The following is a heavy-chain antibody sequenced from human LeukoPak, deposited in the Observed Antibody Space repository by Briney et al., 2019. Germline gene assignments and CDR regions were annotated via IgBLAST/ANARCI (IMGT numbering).Heavy chain of an antibody. J-gene: IGHJ4*02. CDR2: INHSGST. CDR1: GGSFSGYY. V-gene: IGHV4-34*01. Sequence: PSETLSLTCAVYGGSFSGYYWSWIRQPPGKGLEWIGEINHSGSTNYNPSLKSRVTISVDTSKNQFSLKLSSMTAADTAVYYCARGPHTGVNYYDSSGYYYWGQGTLVTVSS. CDR3: ARGPHTGVNYYDSSGYYY. D-gene: IGHD3-22*01.